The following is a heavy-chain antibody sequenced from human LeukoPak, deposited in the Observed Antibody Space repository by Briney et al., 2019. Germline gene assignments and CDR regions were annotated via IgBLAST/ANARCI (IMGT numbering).Heavy chain of an antibody. D-gene: IGHD6-13*01. CDR3: ARRIAAAGRGVFDY. Sequence: GESLKISCKGSGYSFTSYWIGWVRQMPGKGLEWMGIIYPGDSEIICSPSFRGQVTISADKSISTAYLQWSSLKASDTAMYYCARRIAAAGRGVFDYWGQGTLVTVSS. CDR1: GYSFTSYW. V-gene: IGHV5-51*01. CDR2: IYPGDSEI. J-gene: IGHJ4*02.